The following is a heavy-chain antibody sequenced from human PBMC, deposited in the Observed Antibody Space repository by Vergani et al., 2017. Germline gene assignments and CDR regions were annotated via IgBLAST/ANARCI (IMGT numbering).Heavy chain of an antibody. CDR1: GGSISSYY. J-gene: IGHJ4*02. V-gene: IGHV4-59*01. D-gene: IGHD3-9*01. CDR3: ARGDYDILTGFDY. Sequence: QVQLQESGPGLVKPSETLSLTCTVSGGSISSYYWSWIRQPPGKGLEWIGYIYYSGSTNYNPSLNSRVTISVDTSKNQFSLKLSSVTAADTAVYYCARGDYDILTGFDYWGQGTLVTVSS. CDR2: IYYSGST.